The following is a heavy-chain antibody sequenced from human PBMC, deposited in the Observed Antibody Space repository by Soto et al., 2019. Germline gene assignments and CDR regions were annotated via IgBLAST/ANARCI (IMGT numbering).Heavy chain of an antibody. J-gene: IGHJ4*02. V-gene: IGHV1-2*04. CDR1: GYTFTGYY. CDR3: ARARYTKYEYDY. CDR2: INPNSGGT. D-gene: IGHD2-8*01. Sequence: ASVKVSCKASGYTFTGYYMHWVRQAPGQGLEWMGWINPNSGGTNYAQKFQGWVTMTRDTSISTAYMELSSLRSEDTAVYYCARARYTKYEYDYWGQGTLVTVSS.